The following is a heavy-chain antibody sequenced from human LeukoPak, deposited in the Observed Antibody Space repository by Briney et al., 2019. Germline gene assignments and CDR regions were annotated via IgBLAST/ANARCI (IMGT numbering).Heavy chain of an antibody. J-gene: IGHJ6*02. V-gene: IGHV3-13*01. D-gene: IGHD2-2*01. CDR2: FHTAGDI. CDR1: GFTFSNYD. Sequence: GGSLRLSCAASGFTFSNYDMHWVRQATGKGLEWVSAFHTAGDIHYSGSVKGRFDTSRENAKNSFYLQMNNLRAGDTAVYYCARGSCSSRSCYKRVNGLDVWGQGTPVTVSS. CDR3: ARGSCSSRSCYKRVNGLDV.